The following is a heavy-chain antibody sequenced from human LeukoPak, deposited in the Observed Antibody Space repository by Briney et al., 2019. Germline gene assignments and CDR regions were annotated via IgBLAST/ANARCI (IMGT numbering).Heavy chain of an antibody. Sequence: ASVKVSCKASGGTFSSYAISWVRQAPGQGLEWMGWMNPNSGNTGYAQKFQGRVTITRNTSISTAYMELSSLRSEDTAVYYCARGPGRGYYYMDVWGKGTTVTVSS. J-gene: IGHJ6*03. V-gene: IGHV1-8*03. CDR1: GGTFSSYA. CDR3: ARGPGRGYYYMDV. CDR2: MNPNSGNT.